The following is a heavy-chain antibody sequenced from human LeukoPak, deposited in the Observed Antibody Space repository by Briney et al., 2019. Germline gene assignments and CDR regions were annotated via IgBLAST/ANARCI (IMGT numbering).Heavy chain of an antibody. Sequence: SGTLSLTCSVSGGSVSSYYWSWIRQPAGKGLEWIGRISASGSSNYNPSLRSRVIMSVDTPKNQFSLNLSSVTAADTAVYYCATEGGGPRWLDPWGQGTLVTVSS. CDR2: ISASGSS. CDR3: ATEGGGPRWLDP. CDR1: GGSVSSYY. J-gene: IGHJ5*02. V-gene: IGHV4-4*07. D-gene: IGHD6-25*01.